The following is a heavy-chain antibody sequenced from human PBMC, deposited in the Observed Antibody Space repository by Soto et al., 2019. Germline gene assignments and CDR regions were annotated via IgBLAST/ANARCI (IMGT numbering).Heavy chain of an antibody. Sequence: PGGSLRLSCAASGFSFEDYTMHWVRQGPGKGPEWISLISCDGDITDYSDSVKGRFISSRDNSKNSLFLEMNSLTSEGGAMDFCSRCSYDILTGQKRYFDFWGQGTLDTVS. CDR1: GFSFEDYT. CDR3: SRCSYDILTGQKRYFDF. CDR2: ISCDGDIT. D-gene: IGHD3-9*01. J-gene: IGHJ4*02. V-gene: IGHV3-43*01.